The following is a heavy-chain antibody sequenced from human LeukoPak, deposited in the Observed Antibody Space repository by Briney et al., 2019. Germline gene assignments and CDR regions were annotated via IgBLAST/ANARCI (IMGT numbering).Heavy chain of an antibody. CDR1: GGSISSYY. J-gene: IGHJ4*02. CDR2: IYYSGST. CDR3: ARAPQGHYFDY. Sequence: PSETLSHTCTVSGGSISSYYWSWIRQPPGKGLEWIGYIYYSGSTNYNPSLKSRVTISVDTSKNQFSLKLSSVTAADTAVYYCARAPQGHYFDYWGQGTLVTVSS. V-gene: IGHV4-59*01.